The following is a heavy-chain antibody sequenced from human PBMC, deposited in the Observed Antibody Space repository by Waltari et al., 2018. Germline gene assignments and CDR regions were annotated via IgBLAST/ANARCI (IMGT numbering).Heavy chain of an antibody. CDR2: IDESGTT. V-gene: IGHV4-31*01. CDR1: GSSISSDYYY. CDR3: ARGLNYYDRSGFYGCDYYDY. D-gene: IGHD3-22*01. Sequence: QIQLQESGPGLVTPSQTLSLTCTVSGSSISSDYYYWNWIRHYPGKGLEWIGYIDESGTTYYNPSLKSQVSISVDTSKNQLSLNLSSVTAADTAVYYCARGLNYYDRSGFYGCDYYDYWGQGTLVTVSS. J-gene: IGHJ4*02.